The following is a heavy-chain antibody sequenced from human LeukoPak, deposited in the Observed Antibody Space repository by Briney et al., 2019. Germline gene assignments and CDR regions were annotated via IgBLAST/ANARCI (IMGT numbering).Heavy chain of an antibody. D-gene: IGHD4-23*01. CDR2: INPSGGST. Sequence: ASVKVSCKASGYTFTSYYMHWVRQAPGQGLEWMGIINPSGGSTSYAQKFQGRVTMTRDMSTSTVYMELSSLRSEDTAVYYCSRAFRVTPFDPWGQGTLVTVSS. CDR3: SRAFRVTPFDP. V-gene: IGHV1-46*01. J-gene: IGHJ5*02. CDR1: GYTFTSYY.